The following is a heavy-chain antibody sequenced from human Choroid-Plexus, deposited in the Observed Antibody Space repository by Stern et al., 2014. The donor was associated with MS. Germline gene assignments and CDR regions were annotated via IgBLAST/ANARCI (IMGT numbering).Heavy chain of an antibody. J-gene: IGHJ5*02. CDR2: VSYDGSNK. D-gene: IGHD2/OR15-2a*01. CDR3: AKDRQYLTYFFDH. Sequence: VQLVESGGGVVQPGRPLRLSCVASGFTFGSCAMPWVRQAPGTGLELGAGVSYDGSNKYYADSVKGRFTISRDNSQNTLYMQMSSLRPEDTAVYYCAKDRQYLTYFFDHWGQGSLVTVSS. V-gene: IGHV3-30*18. CDR1: GFTFGSCA.